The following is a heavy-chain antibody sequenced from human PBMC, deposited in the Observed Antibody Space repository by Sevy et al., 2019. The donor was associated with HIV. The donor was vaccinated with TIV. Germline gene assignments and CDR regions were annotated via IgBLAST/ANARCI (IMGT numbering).Heavy chain of an antibody. V-gene: IGHV1-18*01. CDR1: DYTFSNFG. CDR3: AAVHDRTSTSCYGALWFDP. CDR2: IRVGNGNA. D-gene: IGHD2-2*01. J-gene: IGHJ5*02. Sequence: ASVKVSCKASDYTFSNFGFTWVRQAPGQGLEWMGWIRVGNGNANYARNLQGRVTMTTDTSTKTGYMELRSLRSDDTAVYFCAAVHDRTSTSCYGALWFDPWGQGTLVTVSS.